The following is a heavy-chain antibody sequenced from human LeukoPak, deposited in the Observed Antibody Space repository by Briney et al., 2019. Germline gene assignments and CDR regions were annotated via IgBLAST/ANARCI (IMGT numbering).Heavy chain of an antibody. CDR1: AITLGNNW. J-gene: IGHJ5*01. V-gene: IGHV3-74*01. CDR2: INSDGGGA. CDR3: ARDVPHNWFDT. Sequence: PGGSLRLSCAASAITLGNNWMHWVRQGPGKGLGWTSRINSDGGGAIYADSVKGRFTVSRDNAKNTLCLQMNSLRAEDTAVYYCARDVPHNWFDTWGHGTLVTVSS.